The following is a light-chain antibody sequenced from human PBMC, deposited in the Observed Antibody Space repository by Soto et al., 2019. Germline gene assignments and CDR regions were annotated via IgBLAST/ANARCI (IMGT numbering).Light chain of an antibody. V-gene: IGKV1-8*01. CDR2: AAS. CDR1: QSIGTY. CDR3: QQYYIYPPT. Sequence: AIRMTQSPSSFSASTGDRVTITCRASQSIGTYLASYQQIPGRATKLLIFAASNLQRGVPSRFSGSGSRTDFTLTISCLQSEDFATYYCQQYYIYPPTFGGGTKVEIK. J-gene: IGKJ4*01.